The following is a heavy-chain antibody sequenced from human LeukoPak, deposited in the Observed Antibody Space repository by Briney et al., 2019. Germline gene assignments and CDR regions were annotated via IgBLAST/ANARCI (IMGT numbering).Heavy chain of an antibody. V-gene: IGHV4-61*02. CDR2: IYTSGST. D-gene: IGHD3-16*01. Sequence: SETLSLTCTVSGGSISSGSYYWSWIRQPAGKGLEWIGRIYTSGSTNYNPSLKSRVTISVDTSKNQFSLKLSSVTAADTAVYYWARAPHSRGSPHWGQKPLVTAS. CDR3: ARAPHSRGSPH. J-gene: IGHJ4*02. CDR1: GGSISSGSYY.